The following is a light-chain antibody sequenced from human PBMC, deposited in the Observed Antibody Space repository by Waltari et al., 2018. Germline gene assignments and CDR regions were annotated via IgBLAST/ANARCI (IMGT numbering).Light chain of an antibody. J-gene: IGLJ3*02. Sequence: QSALTQPASVSGSPGQSITISCTGTSSDVGSYNLVPWYQQHPGKAPKLMIYEVSKRPSGVSNRFSGSKSGNTASLTISGLQAEDEADYYCCSYAGSSTQVFGGGTKLTVL. CDR1: SSDVGSYNL. CDR2: EVS. V-gene: IGLV2-23*02. CDR3: CSYAGSSTQV.